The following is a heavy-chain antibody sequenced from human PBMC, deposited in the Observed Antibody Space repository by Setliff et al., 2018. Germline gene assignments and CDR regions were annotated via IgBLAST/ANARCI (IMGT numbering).Heavy chain of an antibody. V-gene: IGHV4-39*01. J-gene: IGHJ3*02. D-gene: IGHD3-10*01. CDR3: ARRGYYYGWGDSNAFDI. CDR2: IHYSGST. CDR1: GGSFTGTTYY. Sequence: PSETLSLTCTVSGGSFTGTTYYWGWIRQSPGKGLEWIGSIHYSGSTYYNPSLKSRVTIFVDTSKNQFSLKLSSVTAADTAVYYCARRGYYYGWGDSNAFDIWGQGTMVTRLL.